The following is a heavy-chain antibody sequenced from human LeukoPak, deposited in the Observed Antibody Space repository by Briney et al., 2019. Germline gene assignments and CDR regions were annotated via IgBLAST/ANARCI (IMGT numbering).Heavy chain of an antibody. V-gene: IGHV4-59*01. D-gene: IGHD6-13*01. CDR1: GGSISSYY. Sequence: TSSETLSLTCTVSGGSISSYYWSWIRQPPGKGLEWIGYIYYSGSTNYNPSPKSRVTISVDTSKNQFSLKLSSVTAADTAVYYCASSGGSSWYKVLTFDYWGQGTLVTVSS. J-gene: IGHJ4*02. CDR3: ASSGGSSWYKVLTFDY. CDR2: IYYSGST.